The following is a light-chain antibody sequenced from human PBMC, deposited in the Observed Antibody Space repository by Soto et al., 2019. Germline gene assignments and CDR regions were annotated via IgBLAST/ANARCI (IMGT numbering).Light chain of an antibody. J-gene: IGKJ1*01. V-gene: IGKV2-30*01. CDR1: QSLVSSDGNTY. CDR2: KVS. CDR3: MQGTHWPWT. Sequence: DVVMTQSPLSLPVTLGQPAAISCRSSQSLVSSDGNTYLIWFQQRPGQSPRRLIYKVSNRDSGVPDRFSGSGSGTDFTLEISRVEAEDAGLYYCMQGTHWPWTFGQGTKVEIK.